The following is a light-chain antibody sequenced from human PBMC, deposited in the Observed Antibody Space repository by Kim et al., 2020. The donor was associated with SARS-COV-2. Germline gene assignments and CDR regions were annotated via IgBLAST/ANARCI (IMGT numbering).Light chain of an antibody. V-gene: IGKV3-11*01. CDR3: QQRSNWPRT. Sequence: SMSPRESAPLSCRASQSVSSYFAWYQQEPGQAPRLLLYDASNRATGIPARFSGSGSETDFTLTISSLEPEDFAVYYCQQRSNWPRTFGQGTKLEL. J-gene: IGKJ2*01. CDR2: DAS. CDR1: QSVSSY.